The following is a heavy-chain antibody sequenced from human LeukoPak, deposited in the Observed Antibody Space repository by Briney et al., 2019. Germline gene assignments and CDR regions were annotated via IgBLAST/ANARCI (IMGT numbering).Heavy chain of an antibody. D-gene: IGHD2-2*01. CDR1: GYTFTSYG. J-gene: IGHJ5*02. V-gene: IGHV1-18*01. CDR3: ARDSIRYCSSTSCQGWFDP. CDR2: ISAYNGNT. Sequence: ASVKVSCKASGYTFTSYGISWVRPAPGQGLEWMGWISAYNGNTNYAQKLQGRVTMTTDTSTSTAYMELRSLRSDDTAVYYCARDSIRYCSSTSCQGWFDPWGQGTLVTVSS.